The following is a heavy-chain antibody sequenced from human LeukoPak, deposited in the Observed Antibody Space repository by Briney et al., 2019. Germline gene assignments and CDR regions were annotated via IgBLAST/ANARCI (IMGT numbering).Heavy chain of an antibody. V-gene: IGHV1-69*01. D-gene: IGHD3-22*01. Sequence: SVKVSCKASGGTFSSYAISWVRQAPGQGLEWMGGIIPIFGTANYAQKFQGRVTITADESTSTAYMELSSLRSEDTAVYYCARDRSDYYDGSGYYPLDYWGQGTLVTVSS. CDR3: ARDRSDYYDGSGYYPLDY. J-gene: IGHJ4*02. CDR2: IIPIFGTA. CDR1: GGTFSSYA.